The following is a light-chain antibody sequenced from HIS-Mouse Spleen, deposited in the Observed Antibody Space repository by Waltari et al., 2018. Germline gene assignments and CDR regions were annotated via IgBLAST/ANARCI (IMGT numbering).Light chain of an antibody. CDR2: GKN. CDR1: SLRSYY. V-gene: IGLV3-19*01. Sequence: SSELTQDPAVSVALGQTVRITCQGDSLRSYYALGYQQKPGQAPVLVIYGKNNRPSGIPDRFSGSSSGNTASLTITGAQAEDEADYYCNSRDSSGNHYVFGTGTKVTVL. J-gene: IGLJ1*01. CDR3: NSRDSSGNHYV.